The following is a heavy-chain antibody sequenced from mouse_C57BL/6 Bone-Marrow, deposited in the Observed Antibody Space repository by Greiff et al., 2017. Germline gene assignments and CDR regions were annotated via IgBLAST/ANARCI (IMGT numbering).Heavy chain of an antibody. V-gene: IGHV1-55*01. CDR3: ARGGGYYFYWYFDV. CDR1: GYTFTSYW. J-gene: IGHJ1*03. Sequence: QVQLQQPGAELVKPGASVKMSCKASGYTFTSYWITWVKQRPGQGLEWIGDIYPGSGSTNYNEKFKSKATLTVDTSSSTAYMQLSSLTSEDSAVYYCARGGGYYFYWYFDVWGTGTTVTVSS. D-gene: IGHD2-3*01. CDR2: IYPGSGST.